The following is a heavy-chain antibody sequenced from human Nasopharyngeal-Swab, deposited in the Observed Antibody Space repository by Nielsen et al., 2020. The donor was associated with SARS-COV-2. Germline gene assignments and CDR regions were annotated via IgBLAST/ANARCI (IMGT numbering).Heavy chain of an antibody. Sequence: GESLKISCAATGFTFGAYWMHWVRQTSGKGLVWVSRIEGDGSSTYYADSVSGRFTISRDNARNTLYLQMNSLRVDDTAVYYCARGGYFYHGAFDIWGQGTVVTVSS. CDR3: ARGGYFYHGAFDI. CDR2: IEGDGSST. CDR1: GFTFGAYW. J-gene: IGHJ3*02. V-gene: IGHV3-74*01. D-gene: IGHD5-12*01.